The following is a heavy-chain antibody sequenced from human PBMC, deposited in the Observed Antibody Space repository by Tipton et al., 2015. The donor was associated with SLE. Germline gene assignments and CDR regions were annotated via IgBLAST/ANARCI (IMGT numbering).Heavy chain of an antibody. V-gene: IGHV4-38-2*01. CDR1: GYSISSGYY. CDR3: ARRVWSGNWFDP. D-gene: IGHD1-26*01. CDR2: IYHSGST. J-gene: IGHJ5*02. Sequence: LRLSCAVSGYSISSGYYWGWIRQPPGKGLEWIGSIYHSGSTYYNPSLKSRVTTSVDTSKNQFSLKLSSVTAADTAVYYCARRVWSGNWFDPWGQGTLVTVSS.